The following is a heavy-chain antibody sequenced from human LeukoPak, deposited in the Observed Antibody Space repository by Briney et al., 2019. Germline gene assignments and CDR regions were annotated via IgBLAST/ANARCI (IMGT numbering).Heavy chain of an antibody. V-gene: IGHV3-74*01. Sequence: GGSLRLSCAASGFTFSSYWMHWVRQAPGKGLVWVSRINSDGSNTTYADSVKGRFTISRDNAKNTLYLQMNSLRAEDTAVYYCAREGGSRSFDSWGQETLVTVSS. CDR1: GFTFSSYW. CDR2: INSDGSNT. J-gene: IGHJ5*01. CDR3: AREGGSRSFDS. D-gene: IGHD3-16*01.